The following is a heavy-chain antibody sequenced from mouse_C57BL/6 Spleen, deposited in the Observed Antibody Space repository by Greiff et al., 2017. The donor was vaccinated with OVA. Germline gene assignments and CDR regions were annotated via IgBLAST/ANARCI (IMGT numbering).Heavy chain of an antibody. D-gene: IGHD1-1*01. J-gene: IGHJ2*01. CDR1: GYSFTDYN. CDR3: AGGGYYYGSSYDYFDY. Sequence: EVQLQQSGPELVKPGASVKISCKASGYSFTDYNMNWVKQSTGKSLEWIGVINPNYGTTSYNQKFKGKATLTVDQSSSTAYMQLNSLTSENSAVYYGAGGGYYYGSSYDYFDYWGQGTTLTVSS. V-gene: IGHV1-39*01. CDR2: INPNYGTT.